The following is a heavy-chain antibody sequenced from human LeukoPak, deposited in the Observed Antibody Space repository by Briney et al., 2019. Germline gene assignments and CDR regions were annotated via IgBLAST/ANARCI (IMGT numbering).Heavy chain of an antibody. V-gene: IGHV1-18*01. D-gene: IGHD3-22*01. Sequence: GASVKVSPSPSGYTFTSYGISWVRQAPGQGLEWMGWISAYNGNTNYEQKLQGRVTMTTDTSTSTAYMELRSLRSDDTAVYYCARNYFYDSSGYSNYFDYWGQGSLVTVSS. CDR2: ISAYNGNT. CDR3: ARNYFYDSSGYSNYFDY. J-gene: IGHJ4*02. CDR1: GYTFTSYG.